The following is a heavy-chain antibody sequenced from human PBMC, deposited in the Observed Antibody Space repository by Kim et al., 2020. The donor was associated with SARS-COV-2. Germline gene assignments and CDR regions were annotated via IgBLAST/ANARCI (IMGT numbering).Heavy chain of an antibody. CDR1: GFTFSAYA. CDR3: ARSRVPGFDY. Sequence: GGSLRLSCAASGFTFSAYAMNWVRQAPGKGLEWVSAISESGGSTFYADSVKGRFTISRDNPKNTLYLQMSSLRAEDTAVYYCARSRVPGFDYWGQGTLVTVSS. J-gene: IGHJ4*02. V-gene: IGHV3-23*01. CDR2: ISESGGST.